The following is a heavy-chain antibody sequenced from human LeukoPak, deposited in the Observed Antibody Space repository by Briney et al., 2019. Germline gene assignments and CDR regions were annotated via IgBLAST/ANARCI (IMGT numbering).Heavy chain of an antibody. J-gene: IGHJ6*03. Sequence: SETLSLTCTVSGGSISSYYWSWIRQPPGKGLEWIGYIYYSGSTNYNPSLKSRVTISVDTSKNQFSLKLSSVTAADTAVYHCARGRTGYQLLPTKKNYDYYYMDVWGKGTTVTVSS. CDR1: GGSISSYY. D-gene: IGHD2-2*01. V-gene: IGHV4-59*12. CDR2: IYYSGST. CDR3: ARGRTGYQLLPTKKNYDYYYMDV.